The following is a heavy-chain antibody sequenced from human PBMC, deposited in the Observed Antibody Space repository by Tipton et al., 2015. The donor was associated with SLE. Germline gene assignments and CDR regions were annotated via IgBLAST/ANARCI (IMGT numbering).Heavy chain of an antibody. Sequence: TLSLTCAVYGGSFSGYYWSWIRQPPGKGLEWIGYIYYSGSTYYNPSLKSRVTISVDTSKNQFSLKLSSVTAADTAVYYCSEGYYFDYWGQGTLVTVSS. CDR3: SEGYYFDY. V-gene: IGHV4-34*03. J-gene: IGHJ4*02. CDR2: IYYSGST. CDR1: GGSFSGYY.